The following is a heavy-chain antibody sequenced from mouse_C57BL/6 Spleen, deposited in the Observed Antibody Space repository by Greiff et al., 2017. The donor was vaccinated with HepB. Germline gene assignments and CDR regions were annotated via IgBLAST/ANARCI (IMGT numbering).Heavy chain of an antibody. J-gene: IGHJ3*01. CDR2: IYPRSGNT. D-gene: IGHD3-3*01. CDR1: GYTFTSYG. V-gene: IGHV1-81*01. Sequence: VMLVESGAELARPGASVKLSCKASGYTFTSYGISWVKQRTGQGLEWIGEIYPRSGNTYYNEKFKGKATLTADKSSSTAYMELRSLTSEDSAVYFCARRGDGVFAYWGQGTLVTVSA. CDR3: ARRGDGVFAY.